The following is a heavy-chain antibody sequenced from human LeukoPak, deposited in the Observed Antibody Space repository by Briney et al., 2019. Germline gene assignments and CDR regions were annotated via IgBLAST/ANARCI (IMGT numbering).Heavy chain of an antibody. D-gene: IGHD2-2*01. CDR3: ARVKSVPAARDSSLGIDY. J-gene: IGHJ4*02. Sequence: PAGSLRLSCTASGFTFSSYSMNWVRQAPGKGLEWVSSITGISTYTSYTHSVKGRFTISRDNAKNSLYLQMNSLRAEDTAVYYCARVKSVPAARDSSLGIDYWGQGTLVSVSS. V-gene: IGHV3-21*01. CDR1: GFTFSSYS. CDR2: ITGISTYT.